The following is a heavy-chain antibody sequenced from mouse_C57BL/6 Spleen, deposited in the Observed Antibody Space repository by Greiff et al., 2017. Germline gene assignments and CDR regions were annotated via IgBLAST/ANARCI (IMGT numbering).Heavy chain of an antibody. CDR3: ARRVYGSSHWCFDV. J-gene: IGHJ1*03. CDR2: IYPGDGDT. V-gene: IGHV1-80*01. D-gene: IGHD1-1*01. CDR1: GYAFSSYW. Sequence: QVQLQQSGAELVKPGASVKISCKASGYAFSSYWMNWVKQRPGKGLEWIGQIYPGDGDTNYNGKFKGKATLTADKSSSTAYMQLSSLTSEDSAVYFCARRVYGSSHWCFDVWGTGTTVTVAS.